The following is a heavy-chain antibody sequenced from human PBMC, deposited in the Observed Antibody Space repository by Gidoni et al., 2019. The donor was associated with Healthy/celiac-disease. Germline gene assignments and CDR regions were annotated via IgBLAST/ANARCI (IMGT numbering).Heavy chain of an antibody. Sequence: EVQLLESGGGLVQPGGYLRLSCAASGFTFSSYAMSWVRQAPGKGLEWVSAISGSGGSTYYADSVKGRFTISRDNSKNTLYLQMNSLRAEDTAVYYCAKDSRKYCSSTSCYIGSDYWGQGTLVTVSS. CDR3: AKDSRKYCSSTSCYIGSDY. V-gene: IGHV3-23*01. D-gene: IGHD2-2*02. CDR1: GFTFSSYA. CDR2: ISGSGGST. J-gene: IGHJ4*02.